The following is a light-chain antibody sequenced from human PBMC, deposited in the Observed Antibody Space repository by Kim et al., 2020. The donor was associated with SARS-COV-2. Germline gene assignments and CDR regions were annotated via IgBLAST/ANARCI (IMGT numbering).Light chain of an antibody. CDR1: QSISSY. CDR3: QQSYSTPWT. CDR2: AAS. J-gene: IGKJ1*01. Sequence: ASVGDRVTITCRASQSISSYLNWYQQRPGKAPKLLIYAASSLQSGVPSRFSGSGSGTDFTLTISSLQPEDFATYYCQQSYSTPWTFGQGTKVDIK. V-gene: IGKV1-39*01.